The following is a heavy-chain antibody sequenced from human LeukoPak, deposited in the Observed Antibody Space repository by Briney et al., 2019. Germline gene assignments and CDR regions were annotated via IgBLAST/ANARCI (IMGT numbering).Heavy chain of an antibody. D-gene: IGHD1-26*01. CDR2: ISTSSYYI. V-gene: IGHV3-21*01. Sequence: PGGSLRLSCAASGFTLRSYGMNWVRQAPGKGLEWVSYISTSSYYIYYADSVKCRFTISRDDAKNSLYLQMHSLRTEDTAVYYCARDASGSSTGLIDSWGQGTLVTVSS. CDR1: GFTLRSYG. CDR3: ARDASGSSTGLIDS. J-gene: IGHJ4*02.